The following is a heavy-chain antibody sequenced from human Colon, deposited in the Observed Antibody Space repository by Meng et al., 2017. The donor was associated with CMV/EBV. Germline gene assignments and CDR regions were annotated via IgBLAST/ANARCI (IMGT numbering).Heavy chain of an antibody. V-gene: IGHV1-69*10. J-gene: IGHJ4*02. CDR3: ARDLDSTTVVIRGFDS. CDR1: GGSFSDFA. CDR2: VIPIIGMT. D-gene: IGHD4-23*01. Sequence: SVKVSCKASGGSFSDFAISWVRQAPGQGLEWMGGVIPIIGMTNYAQKFQGRVTITADKSTNTAYMELGSLTSEDTAVYFCARDLDSTTVVIRGFDSWGQGTLVTSPQ.